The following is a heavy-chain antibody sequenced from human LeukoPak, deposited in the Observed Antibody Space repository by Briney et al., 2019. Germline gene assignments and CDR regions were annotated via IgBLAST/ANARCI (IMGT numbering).Heavy chain of an antibody. CDR2: ISSSGSTI. CDR3: ARVSWAYYFDY. Sequence: PGGSLRLSCAASGFTFSDYYMSRIRQAPGKGLEWVSYISSSGSTIYYADSVRGRFTISRDNAKNSLYLQMNSLRAEDTAVYYCARVSWAYYFDYWGQGTLVTVSS. D-gene: IGHD2/OR15-2a*01. V-gene: IGHV3-11*01. CDR1: GFTFSDYY. J-gene: IGHJ4*02.